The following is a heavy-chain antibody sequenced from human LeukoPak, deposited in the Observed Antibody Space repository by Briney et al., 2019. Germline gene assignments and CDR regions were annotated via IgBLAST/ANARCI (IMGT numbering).Heavy chain of an antibody. CDR1: GFTFSSYG. Sequence: GGSLRLSCAASGFTFSSYGMSWVRQAPGKGLEWVSFIYSDNTHYSDSVKGRFTISRDNSKNTLYLQMNSLRAEDTAVYYCARDSFVVVSAANYYYYYMDVWGKGTTVTISS. CDR2: IYSDNT. D-gene: IGHD2-2*01. V-gene: IGHV3-66*01. J-gene: IGHJ6*03. CDR3: ARDSFVVVSAANYYYYYMDV.